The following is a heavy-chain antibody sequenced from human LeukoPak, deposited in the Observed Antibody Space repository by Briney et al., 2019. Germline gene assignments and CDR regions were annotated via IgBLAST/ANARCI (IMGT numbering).Heavy chain of an antibody. V-gene: IGHV3-48*01. CDR3: GRDERGGGATDFDY. D-gene: IGHD1-26*01. Sequence: PGGSLRLSCAASGFTFSSYSMNWVRQAPGKGLEWVSYISSSSSTIYYADSVKGRFTISRDNAKNSLYLQMNSLRAEDTDVYYCGRDERGGGATDFDYWGQGTLVTVSS. CDR1: GFTFSSYS. CDR2: ISSSSSTI. J-gene: IGHJ4*02.